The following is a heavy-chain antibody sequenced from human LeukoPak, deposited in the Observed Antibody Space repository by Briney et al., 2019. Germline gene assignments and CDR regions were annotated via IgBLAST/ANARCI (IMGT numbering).Heavy chain of an antibody. CDR1: GFSFNGYA. CDR3: AKYETWTSGRYFDY. V-gene: IGHV3-23*01. J-gene: IGHJ4*02. Sequence: GRSLRLSCAASGFSFNGYAMTWVRQAPGKGLEWVSTISGGGGTTYYADSVKGRFTISRDNSKSTLYLQLDSLRAGDTALYYCAKYETWTSGRYFDYWGQGTLVTVSS. D-gene: IGHD6-19*01. CDR2: ISGGGGTT.